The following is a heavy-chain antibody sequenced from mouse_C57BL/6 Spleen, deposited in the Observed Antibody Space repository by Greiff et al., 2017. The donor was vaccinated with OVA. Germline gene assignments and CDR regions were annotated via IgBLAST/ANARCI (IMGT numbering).Heavy chain of an antibody. CDR3: VRHDMDYYGSSLYAMDY. CDR1: GFSFNTYA. J-gene: IGHJ4*01. CDR2: IRSKSNNYAT. V-gene: IGHV10-1*01. Sequence: EVQGVESGGGLVQPKGSLKLSCAASGFSFNTYAMNWVRQAPGKGLEWVARIRSKSNNYATYYADSVKDRFTISRDDSESMLYLQMNNLKTEDTAMYYCVRHDMDYYGSSLYAMDYWGQGTSVTVSS. D-gene: IGHD1-1*01.